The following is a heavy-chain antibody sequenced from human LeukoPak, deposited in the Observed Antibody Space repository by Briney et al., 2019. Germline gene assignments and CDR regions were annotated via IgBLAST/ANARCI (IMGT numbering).Heavy chain of an antibody. CDR1: GFTFDDYA. Sequence: GGSLRLSCAASGFTFDDYAMHWVRHAPGKGLEWVSGISWNSGSIGYADSVKGRFTISRDNAKNSLYLQMNSLRAEDTALYYCAKDAGIMYDILTGYYNYWGQGTLVTVSS. D-gene: IGHD3-9*01. CDR2: ISWNSGSI. CDR3: AKDAGIMYDILTGYYNY. J-gene: IGHJ4*02. V-gene: IGHV3-9*01.